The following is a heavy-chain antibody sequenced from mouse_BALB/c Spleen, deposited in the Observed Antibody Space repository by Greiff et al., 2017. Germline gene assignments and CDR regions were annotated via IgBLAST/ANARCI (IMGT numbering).Heavy chain of an antibody. CDR3: ARKDGYSFAY. CDR1: GYSITSGYY. J-gene: IGHJ3*01. D-gene: IGHD2-3*01. CDR2: ISYDGSN. Sequence: DVKLQESGPGLVKPSQSLSLTCSVTGYSITSGYYWNWIRQFPGNKLEWMGYISYDGSNNYNPSLKNRISITRDTSKNQFFLKLNSVTTEDTATYYCARKDGYSFAYWGQGTLVTVSA. V-gene: IGHV3-6*02.